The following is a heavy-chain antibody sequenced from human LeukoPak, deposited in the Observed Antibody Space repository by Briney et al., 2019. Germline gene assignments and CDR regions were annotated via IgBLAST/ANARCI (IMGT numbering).Heavy chain of an antibody. V-gene: IGHV1-2*02. Sequence: ASVKVSCKASGYTFTGYYMHWVRQAPGQGLEWMGWINPNSGGTNYAQKFQGRVTMTRDTSISTASMELSRLRSDDTAVYYCARDLPWLVRYFDYWGQGTLVTVSS. CDR1: GYTFTGYY. CDR2: INPNSGGT. D-gene: IGHD6-19*01. CDR3: ARDLPWLVRYFDY. J-gene: IGHJ4*02.